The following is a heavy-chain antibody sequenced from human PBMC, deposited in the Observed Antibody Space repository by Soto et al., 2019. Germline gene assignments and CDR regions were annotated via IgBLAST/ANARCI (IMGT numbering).Heavy chain of an antibody. CDR2: ISGSGGST. Sequence: GGSLRLSCAASGFTFSSYAMSWVRQAPGKGLEWVSAISGSGGSTYYADSVKGRFTISRDNSKNALYLQMNSLRAEDTAVYYCAKDLAGYSYGQFDYWGQGTLVTVSS. J-gene: IGHJ4*02. CDR3: AKDLAGYSYGQFDY. CDR1: GFTFSSYA. V-gene: IGHV3-23*01. D-gene: IGHD5-18*01.